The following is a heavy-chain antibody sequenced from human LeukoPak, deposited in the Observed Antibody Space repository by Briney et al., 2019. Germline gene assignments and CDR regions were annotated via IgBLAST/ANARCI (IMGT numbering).Heavy chain of an antibody. J-gene: IGHJ5*02. CDR2: ISSSGSTI. CDR1: GFTFSDYY. Sequence: NPGGSLRLSCAASGFTFSDYYMSWIRQAPGKGLEWVSYISSSGSTIYYADSVKGRFTISRDNAKNSLYLQMNSLRAEDTAVYYCARDPTGDEFPNWFDPWGQGTLVTVSS. CDR3: ARDPTGDEFPNWFDP. V-gene: IGHV3-11*01. D-gene: IGHD7-27*01.